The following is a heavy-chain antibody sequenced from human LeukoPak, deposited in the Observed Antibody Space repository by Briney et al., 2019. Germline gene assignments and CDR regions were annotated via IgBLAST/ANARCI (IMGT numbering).Heavy chain of an antibody. CDR1: GFTFSDYS. CDR2: IGIDSGNT. CDR3: ARDYKYAFDH. J-gene: IGHJ4*02. D-gene: IGHD5-24*01. Sequence: PGGSLRLSCAASGFTFSDYSMNWVRQARGKGLEWISYIGIDSGNTNYADSVKGRFTISGHKAKNSLYLQMNSLRVEDTAVYYCARDYKYAFDHWGQGPLVSVFS. V-gene: IGHV3-48*01.